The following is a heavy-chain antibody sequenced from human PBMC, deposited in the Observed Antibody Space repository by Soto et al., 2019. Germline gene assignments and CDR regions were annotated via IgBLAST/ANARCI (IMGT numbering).Heavy chain of an antibody. Sequence: QLQLQESGPGLVKPSETLSLTCTVSGGSISSSSYYWGWIRQPPGKGLEWIGSIYYSGSTYYNPSLKSRVTISVETSKTQFSLKLSSVTAADTAVYYCARLDNILERRAVYFDYWGQGTLVTVSS. D-gene: IGHD1-1*01. CDR2: IYYSGST. CDR3: ARLDNILERRAVYFDY. J-gene: IGHJ4*02. CDR1: GGSISSSSYY. V-gene: IGHV4-39*01.